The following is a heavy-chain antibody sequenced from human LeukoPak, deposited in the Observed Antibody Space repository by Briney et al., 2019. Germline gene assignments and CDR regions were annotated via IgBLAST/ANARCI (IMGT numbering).Heavy chain of an antibody. J-gene: IGHJ2*01. CDR3: ARDRDMTTVVRGDWYFDP. V-gene: IGHV4-39*07. D-gene: IGHD4-23*01. Sequence: QSSETLSLTCAVFGDSISSSRYYWGWIRQPPGKGLEWIGSIYYSGSTYYNPSLKSRVTISVDTSKNQFSLKLSSVTAADTAVYYCARDRDMTTVVRGDWYFDPWGRGTLVTVSS. CDR2: IYYSGST. CDR1: GDSISSSRYY.